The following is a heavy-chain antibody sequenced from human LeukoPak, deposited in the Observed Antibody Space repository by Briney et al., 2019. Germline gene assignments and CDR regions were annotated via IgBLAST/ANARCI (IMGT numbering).Heavy chain of an antibody. Sequence: PSETLSLTCTVSGYSISSGYYWGWIRQPPGKGLEWIGSIYYSGSTYYNPSLKSRVTISVDTSKNQFSLKLSSVTAADTAVYYCASIAVAGTLDYWGQGTLVTVSS. J-gene: IGHJ4*02. CDR3: ASIAVAGTLDY. CDR1: GYSISSGYY. CDR2: IYYSGST. V-gene: IGHV4-38-2*02. D-gene: IGHD6-19*01.